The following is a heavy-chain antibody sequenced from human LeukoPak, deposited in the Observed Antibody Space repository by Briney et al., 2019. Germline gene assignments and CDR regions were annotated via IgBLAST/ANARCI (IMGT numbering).Heavy chain of an antibody. Sequence: ASVKVSCKASGYTFTNYDIIWVRQATGQGLEWMGWMNPNSGSTGYAQKFQDRITVTRDASISTAYMELRSLRSDDTAVYYCARCHSIVATSPPGYWGQGTLVTVSS. CDR1: GYTFTNYD. CDR3: ARCHSIVATSPPGY. V-gene: IGHV1-8*01. CDR2: MNPNSGST. D-gene: IGHD5-12*01. J-gene: IGHJ4*02.